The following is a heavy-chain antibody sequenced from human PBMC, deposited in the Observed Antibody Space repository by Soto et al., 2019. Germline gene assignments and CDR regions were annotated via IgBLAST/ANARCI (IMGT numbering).Heavy chain of an antibody. Sequence: QVQLVQSGAEVKKPGASVKVSCEASGYSFSGYYMNWVRQAPGQGLEWMGWIKPNSGGTDYAQKFQGRVTMTRDTSISTAYMELRGLRYDDTAVYYCAMGSYSSISWELDSHYYHALGVWGQGTTVAVSS. CDR2: IKPNSGGT. J-gene: IGHJ6*02. CDR3: AMGSYSSISWELDSHYYHALGV. D-gene: IGHD6-13*01. V-gene: IGHV1-2*02. CDR1: GYSFSGYY.